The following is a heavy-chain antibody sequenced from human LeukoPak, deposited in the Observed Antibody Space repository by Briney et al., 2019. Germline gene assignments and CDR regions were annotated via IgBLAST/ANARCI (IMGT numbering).Heavy chain of an antibody. D-gene: IGHD2-2*02. CDR2: INPNSGGT. Sequence: GASVKVSCKASGYTFTGYYMHWVRQAPGQGLEWMGWINPNSGGTNYAQKFQGRVSMTRDTSISTAYMELSRLRSDDTAVYYCASDKIVVVPAAIREYYYYYMDVWGKGTTVTVSS. J-gene: IGHJ6*03. V-gene: IGHV1-2*02. CDR3: ASDKIVVVPAAIREYYYYYMDV. CDR1: GYTFTGYY.